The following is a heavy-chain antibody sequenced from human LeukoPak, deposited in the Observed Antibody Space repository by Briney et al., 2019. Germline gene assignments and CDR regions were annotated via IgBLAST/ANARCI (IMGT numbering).Heavy chain of an antibody. CDR1: GFTFSTYN. CDR2: ISSSSSTI. D-gene: IGHD6-13*01. Sequence: GGSLRLSCAASGFTFSTYNMNWVRQAPGKGLEWVSYISSSSSTIYYADSVKGRFTISRDNSKNTLYLQMNSLRAEDTAVYYCAKDWLAAAVHYYYGMDVWGQGTTVTVSS. CDR3: AKDWLAAAVHYYYGMDV. J-gene: IGHJ6*02. V-gene: IGHV3-48*01.